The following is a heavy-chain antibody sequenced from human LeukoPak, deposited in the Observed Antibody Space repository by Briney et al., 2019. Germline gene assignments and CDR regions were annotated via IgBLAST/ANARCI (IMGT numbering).Heavy chain of an antibody. D-gene: IGHD3-22*01. J-gene: IGHJ4*02. V-gene: IGHV3-33*06. CDR1: GFTFRNSA. Sequence: PGRSLRLSCAASGFTFRNSAMHWVRQAPGKGLEWAAVIWSDGGNKFYEDSVKGRFTISRDNSKNTLYLQMNSLRAEDTAVYYCAKVGQYYYGSGVFDHYDSSGYLDYWGQGTLVTVSS. CDR3: AKVGQYYYGSGVFDHYDSSGYLDY. CDR2: IWSDGGNK.